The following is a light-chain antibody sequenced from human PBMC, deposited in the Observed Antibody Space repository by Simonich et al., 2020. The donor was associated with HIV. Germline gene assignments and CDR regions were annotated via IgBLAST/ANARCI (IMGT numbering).Light chain of an antibody. V-gene: IGLV2-14*03. CDR2: HVS. CDR3: SSYTSSSTLL. Sequence: QSALTQPASVSGSPGQSITISCTGTSSAVDDSNYVFWYQQHPGKLPKLMIYHVSNRPSGVSNRFSGSKSGNTASLTISGLQAEDEADYYCSSYTSSSTLLFGGGTKVTVL. J-gene: IGLJ2*01. CDR1: SSAVDDSNY.